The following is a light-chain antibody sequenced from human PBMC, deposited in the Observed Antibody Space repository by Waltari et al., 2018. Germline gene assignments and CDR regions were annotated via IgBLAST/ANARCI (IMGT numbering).Light chain of an antibody. J-gene: IGLJ3*02. CDR1: RGHSSHV. V-gene: IGLV4-69*01. CDR3: QTGGHGTWV. CDR2: VNSDGSH. Sequence: QLVLTQSPSASASLGASVKLTCPLSRGHSSHVLAWLPQQPEKGPRYLMKVNSDGSHSKGDKIPDRFSGSSSGAEHFLTISSLQSEDEADYYCQTGGHGTWVFGGGTKLTVL.